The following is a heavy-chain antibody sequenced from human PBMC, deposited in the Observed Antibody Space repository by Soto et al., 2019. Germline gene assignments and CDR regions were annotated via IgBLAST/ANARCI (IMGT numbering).Heavy chain of an antibody. CDR1: GGSISSYY. CDR3: ARHWTVVRGGYYYMDV. Sequence: SETLSLTCTVSGGSISSYYWSLLRQPPGKGLEWIGYIYYSGSTNYNPSLKSRVTISVDTSKNQFSLKLSSVTAADTAVYYCARHWTVVRGGYYYMDVWGKGTTVTVSS. D-gene: IGHD2-2*01. J-gene: IGHJ6*03. CDR2: IYYSGST. V-gene: IGHV4-59*08.